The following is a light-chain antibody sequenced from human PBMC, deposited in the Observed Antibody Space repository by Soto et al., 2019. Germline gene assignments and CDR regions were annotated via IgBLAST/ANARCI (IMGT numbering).Light chain of an antibody. V-gene: IGLV2-18*02. CDR3: NSYTLSGTYV. Sequence: QSVLTQPPSVSWSPGQSVTISCTGTSSDVGSYNGVSWYQQPPGTAPRLIIYEGSTRPSGVPDRFSGSKSGNTASLTISGLQAEDEADYYCNSYTLSGTYVFGTGTKVTVL. J-gene: IGLJ1*01. CDR2: EGS. CDR1: SSDVGSYNG.